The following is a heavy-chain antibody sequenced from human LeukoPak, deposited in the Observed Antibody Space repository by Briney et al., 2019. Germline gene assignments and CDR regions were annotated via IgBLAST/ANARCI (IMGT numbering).Heavy chain of an antibody. Sequence: GGSPRLSCAASGFSISRYAMHWVRQAPGKGLEWVAVISDDGSNKYYADSVKGRFTISRDNSKNTLYLQMNSLRAEDTAMYYCARDQTFQGSPWFGEPGCDYWGQGTLVTVSS. CDR2: ISDDGSNK. J-gene: IGHJ4*02. D-gene: IGHD3-10*01. CDR3: ARDQTFQGSPWFGEPGCDY. CDR1: GFSISRYA. V-gene: IGHV3-30*04.